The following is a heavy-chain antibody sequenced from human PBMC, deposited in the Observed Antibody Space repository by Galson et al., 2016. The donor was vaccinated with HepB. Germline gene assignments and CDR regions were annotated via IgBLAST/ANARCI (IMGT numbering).Heavy chain of an antibody. D-gene: IGHD6-19*01. CDR3: ARHSSGWYVLDY. Sequence: SVKVSCKASGYTFSYYTIHWVRQAPGQRLEWMGWINPYNGNTKYSQKFQGRVTFTRDTFANTAYMELSSLRSEDTAVYYCARHSSGWYVLDYWGQGSLVTVSS. V-gene: IGHV1-3*01. CDR1: GYTFSYYT. CDR2: INPYNGNT. J-gene: IGHJ4*02.